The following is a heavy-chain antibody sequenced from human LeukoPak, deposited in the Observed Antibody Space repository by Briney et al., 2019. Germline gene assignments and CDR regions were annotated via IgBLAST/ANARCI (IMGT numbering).Heavy chain of an antibody. CDR3: AKDKSYSGIHNWFDP. D-gene: IGHD1-26*01. V-gene: IGHV3-23*01. J-gene: IGHJ5*02. CDR2: ISATVTST. CDR1: GFTFNNFA. Sequence: GGSLRLSCAASGFTFNNFAMSWVRLAPGKGLEWVSSISATVTSTYYADSVKGRFTISRDNSKNTLHLQMDSLRAEDTAIYYCAKDKSYSGIHNWFDPWGQGTLVTVSS.